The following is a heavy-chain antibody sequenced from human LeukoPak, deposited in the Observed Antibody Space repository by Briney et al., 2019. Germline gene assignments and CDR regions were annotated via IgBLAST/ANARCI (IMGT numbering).Heavy chain of an antibody. D-gene: IGHD6-19*01. CDR2: IYPGDSDT. J-gene: IGHJ4*02. CDR3: ARHDGGYSYGYSSGWYGDLGY. CDR1: GYSFTSYW. V-gene: IGHV5-51*01. Sequence: GESLKISCKGSGYSFTSYWIGWVRQMPGKGLEWMGIIYPGDSDTRYSPSFQGQVTISADKSISTAYLQWRSLKASDTAMYYCARHDGGYSYGYSSGWYGDLGYWGQGTLVTVSS.